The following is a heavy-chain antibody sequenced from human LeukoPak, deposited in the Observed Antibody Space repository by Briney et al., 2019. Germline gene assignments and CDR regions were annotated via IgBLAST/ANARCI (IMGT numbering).Heavy chain of an antibody. D-gene: IGHD7-27*01. Sequence: GGSLRLSCAASGFAFSRYWMHWVRQAPGKGLVWVSRINSDGSSTSYADSVKGRFTISRDNAKNTLYLQMNSLRAEDTAVYYCASQQLGIDYFDYWGQGTLVTVSS. CDR1: GFAFSRYW. J-gene: IGHJ4*02. V-gene: IGHV3-74*01. CDR3: ASQQLGIDYFDY. CDR2: INSDGSST.